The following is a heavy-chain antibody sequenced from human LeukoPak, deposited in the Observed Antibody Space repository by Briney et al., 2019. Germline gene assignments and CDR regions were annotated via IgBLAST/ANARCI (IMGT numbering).Heavy chain of an antibody. D-gene: IGHD4-11*01. J-gene: IGHJ4*02. CDR2: ISGSGGST. CDR1: GFTFSSYA. V-gene: IGHV3-23*01. CDR3: ASTDYREFDY. Sequence: GGSLRLSCAASGFTFSSYAMSWVRQAPGKGLEWVSAISGSGGSTSYAQKFQGRVTMTRDMSTSTVYMELSSLRSEDTAVYYCASTDYREFDYWGQGTLVTVSS.